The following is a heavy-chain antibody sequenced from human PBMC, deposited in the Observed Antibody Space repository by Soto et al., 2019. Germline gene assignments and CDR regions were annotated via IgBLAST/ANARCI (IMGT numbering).Heavy chain of an antibody. D-gene: IGHD3-3*02. J-gene: IGHJ6*02. CDR2: IYYSGST. CDR3: ARAPLISIFFAYGMDV. CDR1: GGSISSGDYY. V-gene: IGHV4-31*03. Sequence: QVQLQESGPGLVKPSQTLSLTCTVSGGSISSGDYYWIWIRQHPGKGLEWIGYIYYSGSTYYNPSLKSRVTISVDTSRNQFSLKLSSVTAADTAVYYCARAPLISIFFAYGMDVWGQGTPVTVSS.